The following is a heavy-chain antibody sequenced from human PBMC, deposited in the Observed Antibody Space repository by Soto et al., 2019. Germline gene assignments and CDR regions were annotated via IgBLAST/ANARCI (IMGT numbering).Heavy chain of an antibody. CDR1: GGTFNRYA. D-gene: IGHD3-3*01. J-gene: IGHJ6*02. V-gene: IGHV1-69*01. CDR3: ARSAITLFGVVSIPPHYYSEMDV. Sequence: QVQLVQSGAEVKKPGSSVKVSCKASGGTFNRYAISWLRQAPGQGLEWMGGIIPIFGIGNDAQRFQGRVTITADESTGTAYMELSSLRSEDTGVYYCARSAITLFGVVSIPPHYYSEMDVWGQGTTVTVSS. CDR2: IIPIFGIG.